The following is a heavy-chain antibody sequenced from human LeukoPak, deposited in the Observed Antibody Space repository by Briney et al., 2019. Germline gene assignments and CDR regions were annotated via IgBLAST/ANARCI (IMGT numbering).Heavy chain of an antibody. J-gene: IGHJ4*02. D-gene: IGHD3-22*01. CDR1: GYTFTSYY. CDR2: INPSGGST. CDR3: ARGTYYGRSGYYSFDY. Sequence: ASVKVSCKASGYTFTSYYMHWVRQAPGQGLEWMGIINPSGGSTNYAQKFQGRVTITADESTTTAYMELSSLRSEDTAVYHCARGTYYGRSGYYSFDYWGPGTLVTVSS. V-gene: IGHV1-46*01.